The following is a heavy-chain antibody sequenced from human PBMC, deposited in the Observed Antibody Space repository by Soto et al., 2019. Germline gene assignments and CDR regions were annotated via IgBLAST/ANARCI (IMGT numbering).Heavy chain of an antibody. D-gene: IGHD2-15*01. V-gene: IGHV3-11*01. CDR1: GFTFNDYY. Sequence: QVQLVESGGGLVKPGGSLRLSCAASGFTFNDYYMTWIRQAPGKGLEWVSYISSSGSGKYYAASMKGRFTISRDNAKKTLCLQMSSLRAEDTAVYYCARAYSDAFDIWGQGTLVTVSS. J-gene: IGHJ3*02. CDR3: ARAYSDAFDI. CDR2: ISSSGSGK.